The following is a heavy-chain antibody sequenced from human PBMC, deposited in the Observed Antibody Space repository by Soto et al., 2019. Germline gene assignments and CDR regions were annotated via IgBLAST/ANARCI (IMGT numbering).Heavy chain of an antibody. CDR1: GFTFSSCS. CDR2: ISGSGDTK. Sequence: GSLRLSCASSGFTFSSCSMNWVRQAPGKGLEWVSFISGSGDTKYYADSVKGRFTISRDNAKNSLYLQMSSLRDEDTAVYYCAKYCSSDVCFDYWGQGTLVTVLL. CDR3: AKYCSSDVCFDY. J-gene: IGHJ4*02. D-gene: IGHD2-8*01. V-gene: IGHV3-48*02.